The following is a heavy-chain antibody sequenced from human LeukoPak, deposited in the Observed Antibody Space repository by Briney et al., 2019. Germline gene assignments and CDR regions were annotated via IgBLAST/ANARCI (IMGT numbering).Heavy chain of an antibody. CDR2: IYHSGST. CDR3: ARPYYYGSGSYAFDI. Sequence: SETLSLTCAVSGGSISSGGYSWSRIRQPPGKGLEWIGYIYHSGSTYYNPSLKSRVTISVDGSKNQFSLKLSSVTAADTAVYYCARPYYYGSGSYAFDIWGQGTMVTVSS. J-gene: IGHJ3*02. CDR1: GGSISSGGYS. V-gene: IGHV4-30-2*01. D-gene: IGHD3-10*01.